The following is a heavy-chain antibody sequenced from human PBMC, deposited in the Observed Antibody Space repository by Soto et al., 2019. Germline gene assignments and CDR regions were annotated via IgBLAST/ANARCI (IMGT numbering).Heavy chain of an antibody. CDR2: ISAYNGNT. J-gene: IGHJ5*02. Sequence: ASVKVSCKASGYTFTSYGISWVRQAPGQGLEWMGWISAYNGNTNYAQKLQGRVTMTTDTSTSTAYMELRSLRSDDTAVYYCARDDLRYCTNGVCYTGIEDLWGQGTLVTVSS. D-gene: IGHD2-8*01. CDR1: GYTFTSYG. V-gene: IGHV1-18*01. CDR3: ARDDLRYCTNGVCYTGIEDL.